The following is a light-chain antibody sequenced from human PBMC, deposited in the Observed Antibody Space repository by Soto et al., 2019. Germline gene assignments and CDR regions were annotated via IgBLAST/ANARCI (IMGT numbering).Light chain of an antibody. V-gene: IGKV2-28*01. Sequence: DIVMTQSPLSLPVTPGEPASISCRSSQSLLHSNGYNYLDWYLQKPGQSPQLLIYLGSNRASGVPDRCSGSGSGTDFTLKISRVEAEDVGVYYCMQALQTPGDTFGQGTKLEIK. J-gene: IGKJ2*01. CDR3: MQALQTPGDT. CDR2: LGS. CDR1: QSLLHSNGYNY.